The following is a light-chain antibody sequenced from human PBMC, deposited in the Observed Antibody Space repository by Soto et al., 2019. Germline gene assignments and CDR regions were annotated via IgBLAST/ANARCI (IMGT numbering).Light chain of an antibody. CDR3: SSYTSSSTYVV. CDR2: DVS. J-gene: IGLJ2*01. CDR1: SSDVGGSNY. Sequence: QSALTQPASVSGSPGQSITVSCTGTSSDVGGSNYVSWYQQHPGKAPKLMIYDVSNRPSGVSNRFSDSKSGNTASLTISGLQAEDEADYYCSSYTSSSTYVVFGGGTKLTVL. V-gene: IGLV2-14*01.